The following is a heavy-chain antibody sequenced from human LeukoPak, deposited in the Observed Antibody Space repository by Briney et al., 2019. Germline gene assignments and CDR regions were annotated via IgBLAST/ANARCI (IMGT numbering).Heavy chain of an antibody. CDR2: IYYSGST. CDR3: ARHPSQGSDYVTDY. CDR1: GGSISSSSYY. V-gene: IGHV4-39*01. D-gene: IGHD4-17*01. Sequence: SSETLSLTCTVSGGSISSSSYYWGWIRQPPGKGLEWIGSIYYSGSTYYNPSLKSRVTISVDTSKNQFSLKLSSVTAADTAVYYCARHPSQGSDYVTDYWGQGTLVTVSS. J-gene: IGHJ4*02.